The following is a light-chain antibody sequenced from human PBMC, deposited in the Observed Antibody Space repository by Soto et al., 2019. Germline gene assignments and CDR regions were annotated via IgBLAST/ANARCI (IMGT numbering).Light chain of an antibody. Sequence: QSALTQPASVSGSPGQSITISCTGTSSDIGGYNYVSWYQQHPGEAPKLMIYEVSNRPSGVSNRFSGSKSGSTASLTISGLQADDDADYYCCSRASSITYVFGSGTQLTVL. CDR1: SSDIGGYNY. V-gene: IGLV2-14*01. CDR3: CSRASSITYV. J-gene: IGLJ7*01. CDR2: EVS.